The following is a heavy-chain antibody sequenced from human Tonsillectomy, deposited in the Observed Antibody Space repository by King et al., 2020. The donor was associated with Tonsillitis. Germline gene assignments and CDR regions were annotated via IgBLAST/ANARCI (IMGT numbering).Heavy chain of an antibody. CDR1: GGSISSSSYY. Sequence: QLQESGPGLVKPSETLSLTCTVSGGSISSSSYYWGWIRQPPGKGLEWIGSIYYSGSTYYNPSLKSRVTISVDTSKNQFSLKLSSVTAADTAVYYCARHPRKRSRLGYFDYWGQGTLVTVSS. D-gene: IGHD1-14*01. V-gene: IGHV4-39*01. CDR2: IYYSGST. J-gene: IGHJ4*02. CDR3: ARHPRKRSRLGYFDY.